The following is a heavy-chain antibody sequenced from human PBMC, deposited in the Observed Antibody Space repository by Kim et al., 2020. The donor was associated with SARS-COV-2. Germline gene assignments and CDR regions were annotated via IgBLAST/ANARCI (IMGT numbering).Heavy chain of an antibody. CDR2: INSDGSST. CDR1: GFTFSSYW. D-gene: IGHD6-19*01. V-gene: IGHV3-74*01. J-gene: IGHJ2*01. CDR3: ARAGQYSSGRPYWYFDL. Sequence: GGSLRLSCAASGFTFSSYWMHWVRQAPGKGLVWVSRINSDGSSTSYADSVKGRFTISRDNAKNTLYLQMNSLRAEDTAVYYCARAGQYSSGRPYWYFDLWGRGTLVTVSS.